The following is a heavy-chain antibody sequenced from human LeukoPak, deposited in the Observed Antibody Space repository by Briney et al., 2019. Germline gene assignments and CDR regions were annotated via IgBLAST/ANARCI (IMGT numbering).Heavy chain of an antibody. CDR2: ISYDGSNK. Sequence: GGSLRLSCAASGFTFSSYSMNWVRQAPGKGLEWVAVISYDGSNKYYADSVKGRFTISRDNSKNTLYLQMNSLRAEDTAVYYCAKDLDGDFLYAFDIWGQGTVVTVSS. D-gene: IGHD4-17*01. CDR1: GFTFSSYS. CDR3: AKDLDGDFLYAFDI. V-gene: IGHV3-30*18. J-gene: IGHJ3*02.